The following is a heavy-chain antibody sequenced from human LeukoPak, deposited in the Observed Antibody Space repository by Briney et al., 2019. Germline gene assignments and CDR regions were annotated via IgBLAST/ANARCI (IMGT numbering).Heavy chain of an antibody. D-gene: IGHD2-2*01. Sequence: SVKVSCKASGGTFSSYTISWVRQAPGQGLEWMGRITPILGMANYAQKFQGRVTITADKSTSTAYMELSSLRSEDTAVYYCARDVRGVPAAEYWGQGTLVTVSS. J-gene: IGHJ4*02. CDR3: ARDVRGVPAAEY. CDR2: ITPILGMA. CDR1: GGTFSSYT. V-gene: IGHV1-69*04.